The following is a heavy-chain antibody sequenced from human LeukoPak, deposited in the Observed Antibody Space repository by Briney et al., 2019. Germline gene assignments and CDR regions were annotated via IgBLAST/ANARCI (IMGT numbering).Heavy chain of an antibody. J-gene: IGHJ3*02. CDR3: ARDTLEYSNSPDALDI. D-gene: IGHD4-23*01. Sequence: GGSLRLSCAASGFTFSNYWMTWVRRAPGKGLEWVANIRRDGSETHYVDSVMGRFTISRDNAKNSLYLQMNSLRAEDTAIYYCARDTLEYSNSPDALDIWGQGTMVTVSS. V-gene: IGHV3-7*01. CDR2: IRRDGSET. CDR1: GFTFSNYW.